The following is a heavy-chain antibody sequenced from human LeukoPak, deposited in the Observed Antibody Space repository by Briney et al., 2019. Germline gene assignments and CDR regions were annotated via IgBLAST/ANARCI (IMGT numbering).Heavy chain of an antibody. V-gene: IGHV1-69*05. CDR1: GGTFSSYA. CDR2: IIPIFGTA. D-gene: IGHD5-18*01. CDR3: AREYRLAPYYYYGMDV. J-gene: IGHJ6*02. Sequence: GASVKVSCKASGGTFSSYAISWVRQAPGQGLEWMGGIIPIFGTANYAQKFQGRVTMTRNTSISTAYMELSSLRSEDTAVYYCAREYRLAPYYYYGMDVWGQGTTVTVSS.